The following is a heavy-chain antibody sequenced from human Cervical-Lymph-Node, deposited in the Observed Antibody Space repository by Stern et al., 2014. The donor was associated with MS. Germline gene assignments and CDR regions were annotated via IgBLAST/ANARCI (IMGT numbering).Heavy chain of an antibody. V-gene: IGHV1-18*01. Sequence: QVQLVQSGAEVKKPGASVKVSCKASGYTFTSYGISWVRQAPGQGLEWMGWTRAANGNTNYARKLQGRFAMTTDTSTSTAYRELRSLRSDDTAVYYCARGLLGSENAFDIWGQGTMVTVSS. CDR2: TRAANGNT. CDR1: GYTFTSYG. J-gene: IGHJ3*02. CDR3: ARGLLGSENAFDI. D-gene: IGHD2-15*01.